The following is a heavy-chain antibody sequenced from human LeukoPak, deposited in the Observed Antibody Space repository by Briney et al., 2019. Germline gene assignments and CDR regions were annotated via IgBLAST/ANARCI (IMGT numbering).Heavy chain of an antibody. J-gene: IGHJ4*02. CDR2: ISAYNGNT. V-gene: IGHV1-18*01. D-gene: IGHD3-3*01. CDR1: GYTFTSYG. CDR3: ARRYYDFWSGYYASPVGGY. Sequence: ASVKVSCKASGYTFTSYGISWVRQAPGQGLEWMGWISAYNGNTNYAQKLQGRVTMTTDTSTSTAYMELRSLRSDDTAVYYCARRYYDFWSGYYASPVGGYWGQGTLVTVSS.